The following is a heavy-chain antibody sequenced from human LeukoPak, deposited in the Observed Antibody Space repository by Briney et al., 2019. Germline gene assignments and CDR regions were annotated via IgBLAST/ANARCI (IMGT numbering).Heavy chain of an antibody. V-gene: IGHV3-49*03. CDR3: TRGLHDYGDSNYYFDQ. CDR2: IRKKAYGETA. J-gene: IGHJ4*02. D-gene: IGHD4-17*01. CDR1: GFTFGDDG. Sequence: GSLRLSCTASGFTFGDDGWSWFRQAPGKGLEWICFIRKKAYGETAEYAASVRGRFTISRDDTKSIAYLQINSLKTEDTALYYCTRGLHDYGDSNYYFDQWGQGTLVTVSS.